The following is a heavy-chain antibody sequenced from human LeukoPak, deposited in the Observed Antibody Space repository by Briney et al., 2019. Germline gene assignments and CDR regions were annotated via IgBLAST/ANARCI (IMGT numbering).Heavy chain of an antibody. CDR3: AKEKAMVRGVITPAALDY. CDR2: ISGSGGST. V-gene: IGHV3-23*01. Sequence: GGSLRLSCAASGFTFSSYAMSWARQAPGKGLEWVSAISGSGGSTYYADSVKGRFTISRDNSKNTLYLQMNSLRAEDTAVYYCAKEKAMVRGVITPAALDYWGQGTLVTVSS. D-gene: IGHD3-10*01. J-gene: IGHJ4*02. CDR1: GFTFSSYA.